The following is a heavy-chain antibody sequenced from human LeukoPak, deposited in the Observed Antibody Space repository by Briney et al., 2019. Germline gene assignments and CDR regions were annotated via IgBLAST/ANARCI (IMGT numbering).Heavy chain of an antibody. CDR3: ARDGPGIAVGY. Sequence: SETLSLTCTVSGGSISSYYWSWIRQPPGKGLEWIGYIYYSGSTNYNPSPKSRVTISVDTSKNQFSPKLSSVTAADTAVYYCARDGPGIAVGYWGQGTLVTVSS. V-gene: IGHV4-59*01. D-gene: IGHD6-19*01. CDR1: GGSISSYY. CDR2: IYYSGST. J-gene: IGHJ4*02.